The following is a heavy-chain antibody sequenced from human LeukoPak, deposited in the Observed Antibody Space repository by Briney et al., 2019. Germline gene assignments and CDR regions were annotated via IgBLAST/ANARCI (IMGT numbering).Heavy chain of an antibody. CDR3: AKVGRPDYGDDNYFDY. J-gene: IGHJ4*02. CDR2: ISGSGGST. V-gene: IGHV3-23*01. D-gene: IGHD4-17*01. CDR1: GFTFSSYA. Sequence: PGGSLRLSCAASGFTFSSYAMSWVRQAPGKGLEWVSAISGSGGSTYYADSVKDRFTISRDNSKNTLYLQMNSLRAEDTAVYYCAKVGRPDYGDDNYFDYWGQGTLVTVSS.